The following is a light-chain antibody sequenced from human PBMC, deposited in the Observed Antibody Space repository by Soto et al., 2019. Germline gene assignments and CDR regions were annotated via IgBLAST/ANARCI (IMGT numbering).Light chain of an antibody. CDR1: QSVRSN. CDR2: GAS. CDR3: QQHNDWPPWT. V-gene: IGKV3-15*01. Sequence: EIVMTQSPPTLSVSPGERATLSCGASQSVRSNLAWYQQKPGQAPRLLIYGASTRATGIPARFSGSGSGTEFTLTISSLQSEDFAVYYCQQHNDWPPWTFGQGTKVEIK. J-gene: IGKJ1*01.